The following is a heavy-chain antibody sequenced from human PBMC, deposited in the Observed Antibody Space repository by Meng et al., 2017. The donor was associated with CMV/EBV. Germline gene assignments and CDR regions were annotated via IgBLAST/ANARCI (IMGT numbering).Heavy chain of an antibody. J-gene: IGHJ5*02. CDR3: APGWFDP. CDR2: ISYDGSNK. CDR1: GFTLSCYA. Sequence: VQLVESGGSVVHLGRSRVLSCAASGFTLSCYAMHWVRQAPGQGLEWVAVISYDGSNKYYADSVKGRFTISRDNSKNTLYLQMNSLRAEDTAVYYCAPGWFDPWGQGTLVTVSS. V-gene: IGHV3-30-3*01.